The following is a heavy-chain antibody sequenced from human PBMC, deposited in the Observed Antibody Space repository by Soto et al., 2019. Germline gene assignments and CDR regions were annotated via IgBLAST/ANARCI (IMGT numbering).Heavy chain of an antibody. Sequence: SETLSLTCTVSGGSISSGDYYWSWIRQPPGKGLEWIGYIYYSGSTYYNPSLKSRVTISVDTSKNQFSLKLSSVTAADTAVYYCARDSIITYDSSSYYYVRYFDYWGQGTLVTVSS. CDR2: IYYSGST. J-gene: IGHJ4*02. CDR1: GGSISSGDYY. D-gene: IGHD3-22*01. V-gene: IGHV4-30-4*01. CDR3: ARDSIITYDSSSYYYVRYFDY.